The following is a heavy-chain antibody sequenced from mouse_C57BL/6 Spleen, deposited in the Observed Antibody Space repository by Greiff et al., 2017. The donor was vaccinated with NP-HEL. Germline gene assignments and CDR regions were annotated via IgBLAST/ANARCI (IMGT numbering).Heavy chain of an antibody. Sequence: EVMLVESEGGLVQPGSSMKLSCTASGFTFSDYYMAWVRQVPEKGLEWVANINYDGSSTYYLDSLKSRFIISRDNAKNILYLQMSSLKSEDTATYYCARSSLYAMDYWGQGTSVTVSS. CDR1: GFTFSDYY. D-gene: IGHD1-1*01. CDR2: INYDGSST. V-gene: IGHV5-16*01. J-gene: IGHJ4*01. CDR3: ARSSLYAMDY.